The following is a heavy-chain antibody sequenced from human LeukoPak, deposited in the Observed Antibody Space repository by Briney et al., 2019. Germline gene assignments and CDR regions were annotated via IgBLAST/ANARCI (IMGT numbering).Heavy chain of an antibody. CDR2: ITPNSGGI. V-gene: IGHV1-2*02. CDR3: ARHAIFGVVIIGVVDY. CDR1: GYTFTGYY. D-gene: IGHD3-3*01. J-gene: IGHJ4*02. Sequence: ASVKVSCKASGYTFTGYYMHWVRQAPGQGLEWMGWITPNSGGINYAQKFQGRVTMTRDTSISTAYMEQSRLRSDDTAVYYCARHAIFGVVIIGVVDYWGQGTLVTVSS.